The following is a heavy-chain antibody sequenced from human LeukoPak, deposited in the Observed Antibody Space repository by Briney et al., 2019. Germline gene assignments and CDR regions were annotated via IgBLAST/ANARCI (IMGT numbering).Heavy chain of an antibody. V-gene: IGHV1-2*02. D-gene: IGHD4-17*01. CDR1: GYTFTGYY. CDR2: INPNSGGT. CDR3: ARSSTVTTQAYYFDY. Sequence: ASVKVSCNASGYTFTGYYMHWVRQAPGQGLEWMGWINPNSGGTNYAQKFQGRVTMTRDTSISTAYMELSRLRSDDTAVYYCARSSTVTTQAYYFDYWGQGTLVTVSS. J-gene: IGHJ4*02.